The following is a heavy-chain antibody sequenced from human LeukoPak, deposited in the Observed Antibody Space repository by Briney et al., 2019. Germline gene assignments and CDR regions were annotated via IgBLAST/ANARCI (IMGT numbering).Heavy chain of an antibody. V-gene: IGHV3-48*03. D-gene: IGHD3-22*01. J-gene: IGHJ4*02. CDR1: GFTFSRSD. Sequence: GGSLRLSCAASGFTFSRSDMNWVRQVPGKGLEWVSYISGTDTTIYYVDSVKGRFTISRDNAKNSLYLQMNSLRAEDTAVYYCARDLYRIVVVPHYFDYWGQGTLVTVSS. CDR2: ISGTDTTI. CDR3: ARDLYRIVVVPHYFDY.